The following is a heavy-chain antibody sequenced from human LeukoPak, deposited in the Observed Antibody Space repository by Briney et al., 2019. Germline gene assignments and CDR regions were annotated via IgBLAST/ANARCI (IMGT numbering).Heavy chain of an antibody. V-gene: IGHV3-23*01. D-gene: IGHD3-10*01. CDR1: GFTFSSYA. CDR2: ISGSGGST. Sequence: LTGGSLRLSCAASGFTFSSYAMSWVRQAPGKGLEWVSAISGSGGSTYYADSVKGRFTISRDNSKNTLYLQMNSLRAEDTAVYYCALQMVRGARVRYWGQGTLVTVSS. CDR3: ALQMVRGARVRY. J-gene: IGHJ4*02.